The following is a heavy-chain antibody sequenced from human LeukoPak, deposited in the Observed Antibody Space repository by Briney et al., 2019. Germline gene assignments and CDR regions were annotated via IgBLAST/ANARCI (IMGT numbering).Heavy chain of an antibody. V-gene: IGHV4-38-2*02. CDR2: IYESGST. Sequence: SETLSLTCTVSGYSISSGYYWGWIRQPPGKGLEWIGSIYESGSTYYNPSLKSRVTISLDTSKNQFSLKLSSVTAADTAVYYCARKDPGYSGYSDFDYWGQGTLVTVSS. J-gene: IGHJ4*02. CDR1: GYSISSGYY. D-gene: IGHD5-12*01. CDR3: ARKDPGYSGYSDFDY.